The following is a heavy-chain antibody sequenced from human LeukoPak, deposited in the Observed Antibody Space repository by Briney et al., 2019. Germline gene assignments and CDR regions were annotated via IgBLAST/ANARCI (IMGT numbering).Heavy chain of an antibody. CDR3: ARTYWAHDAFDI. J-gene: IGHJ3*02. V-gene: IGHV4-38-2*01. CDR2: VYHAGSN. D-gene: IGHD2-8*02. Sequence: EWIATVYHAGSNYNNPSLESRLTISMDTSKNQFSLKLTSVTVADTAVYYCARTYWAHDAFDIWGQGTMVTVSS.